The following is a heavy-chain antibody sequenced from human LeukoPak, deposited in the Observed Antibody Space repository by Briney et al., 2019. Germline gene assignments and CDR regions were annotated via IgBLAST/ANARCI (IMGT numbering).Heavy chain of an antibody. CDR1: GYTFTGYY. J-gene: IGHJ6*03. CDR2: INPNSGGT. V-gene: IGHV1-2*02. D-gene: IGHD6-6*01. Sequence: ASVKVSCKASGYTFTGYYMHWVRQAPGQGLEWMGWINPNSGGTNYGQKFRGRVTMTRDTSISTAYMELSRLRSDDTAVYYCASSYSSSSRHYYYYMDVWGKGTTVTVS. CDR3: ASSYSSSSRHYYYYMDV.